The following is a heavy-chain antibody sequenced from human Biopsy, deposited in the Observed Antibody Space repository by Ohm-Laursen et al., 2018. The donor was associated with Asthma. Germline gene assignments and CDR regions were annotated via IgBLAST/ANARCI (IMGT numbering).Heavy chain of an antibody. D-gene: IGHD3-3*01. J-gene: IGHJ4*02. CDR2: IYASGTT. V-gene: IGHV4-31*03. Sequence: TLSLTCRVSGYSLTSYDSYWSWVRQHPGKGLEWVGFIYASGTTYYSPSLKGRASISVDTSKNQFSLNLTSVTAADTALYFCARGATIFAVAATIDNWGQGTLVTVSA. CDR3: ARGATIFAVAATIDN. CDR1: GYSLTSYDSY.